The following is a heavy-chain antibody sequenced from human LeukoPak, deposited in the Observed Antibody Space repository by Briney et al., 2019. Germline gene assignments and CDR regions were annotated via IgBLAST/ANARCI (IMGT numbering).Heavy chain of an antibody. CDR1: GVSFSGYY. J-gene: IGHJ4*02. CDR2: INHSGST. D-gene: IGHD4-17*01. CDR3: ARRGTTVTFFDY. V-gene: IGHV4-34*01. Sequence: SETLSLTCAVYGVSFSGYYWSWIRQPPGKGLEWIGEINHSGSTNYNPSLKSRVTISVDTSKNQFSLKLSSVTAADTAVYYCARRGTTVTFFDYWGQGTLVTVSS.